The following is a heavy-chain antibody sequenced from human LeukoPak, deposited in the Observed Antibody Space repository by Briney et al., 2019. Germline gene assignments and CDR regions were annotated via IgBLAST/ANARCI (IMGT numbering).Heavy chain of an antibody. CDR3: AKLVVVIGTIDYFDY. CDR1: GFTFSNYA. D-gene: IGHD2-15*01. CDR2: ISGSGDST. J-gene: IGHJ4*02. V-gene: IGHV3-23*01. Sequence: GGSLRLSCEASGFTFSNYAMSWVRQAPGKGLEWVSAISGSGDSTFDADSVKGRFTISRDNSKNTLYFQMNSLRAEDTAVYYCAKLVVVIGTIDYFDYWGQGTLDTVSS.